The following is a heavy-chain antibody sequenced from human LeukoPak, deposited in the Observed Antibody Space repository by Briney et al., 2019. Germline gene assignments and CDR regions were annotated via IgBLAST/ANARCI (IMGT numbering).Heavy chain of an antibody. CDR2: INPSGGST. V-gene: IGHV1-46*01. Sequence: ASVKVSCKASGYTFTAYYMHWVRQAPGQGLEWMGIINPSGGSTSYAQKFQGRVTMTRDTSTSTVYMELSSLRSEDTAVYYCARGQRGIAVVPAAMPFDAFDIWGQGTMVTVSS. D-gene: IGHD2-2*01. CDR3: ARGQRGIAVVPAAMPFDAFDI. CDR1: GYTFTAYY. J-gene: IGHJ3*02.